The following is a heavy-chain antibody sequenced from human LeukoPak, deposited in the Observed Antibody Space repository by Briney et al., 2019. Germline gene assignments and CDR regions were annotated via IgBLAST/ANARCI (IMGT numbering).Heavy chain of an antibody. Sequence: PSETLSLTCTVSGGSISSYYWSWIRQPPGKGLEWIGYIYYSGSTNYNPSLKSRVTISVDTSKNQFSLKLSSVTAADTAVYYCARDVTAARLLWFDPWGQGTLVTVSS. D-gene: IGHD6-6*01. CDR1: GGSISSYY. CDR3: ARDVTAARLLWFDP. CDR2: IYYSGST. J-gene: IGHJ5*02. V-gene: IGHV4-59*01.